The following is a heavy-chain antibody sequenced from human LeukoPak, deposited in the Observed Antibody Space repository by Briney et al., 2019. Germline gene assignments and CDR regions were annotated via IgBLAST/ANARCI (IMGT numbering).Heavy chain of an antibody. D-gene: IGHD2-8*01. CDR2: INQDVSRI. Sequence: PGRSLRLSCAGSGFSFSRYWMAWVRQAPGKGLEWVASINQDVSRIHYVDSVKGRFTISRDNAKSSLFLQMTSLRVEDTAAYYCARLKDDVTKFDYWGQGTLVTVSS. V-gene: IGHV3-7*01. CDR3: ARLKDDVTKFDY. J-gene: IGHJ4*02. CDR1: GFSFSRYW.